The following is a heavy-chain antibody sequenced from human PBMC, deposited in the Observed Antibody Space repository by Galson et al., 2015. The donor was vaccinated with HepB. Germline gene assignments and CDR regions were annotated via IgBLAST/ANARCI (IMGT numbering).Heavy chain of an antibody. CDR1: GGSISSYY. CDR2: IYYSGST. V-gene: IGHV4-59*01. J-gene: IGHJ4*02. CDR3: ARGGIPGSGSYDY. D-gene: IGHD3-10*01. Sequence: ETLSLTCTVSGGSISSYYWSWIRQPPGKGLEWIGYIYYSGSTNYNPSLKSRVTISVDTSKNQFSLKLSSVTAADTAVYYCARGGIPGSGSYDYWGQGTLVTVSS.